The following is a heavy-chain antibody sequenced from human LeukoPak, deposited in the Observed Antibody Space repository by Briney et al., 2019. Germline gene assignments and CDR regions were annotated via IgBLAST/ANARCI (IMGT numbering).Heavy chain of an antibody. J-gene: IGHJ4*02. CDR3: ARGSGQIAARPSYFDY. Sequence: SETLCLSCAVYGGSFSGYYWSWVRQPPGKGLEWMAEINHSGSTNYNPSLTSRVTISIDTYKSQFSLKLRSVTAVDTDVYYCARGSGQIAARPSYFDYWGQGTLVTVSS. CDR1: GGSFSGYY. V-gene: IGHV4-34*01. D-gene: IGHD6-6*01. CDR2: INHSGST.